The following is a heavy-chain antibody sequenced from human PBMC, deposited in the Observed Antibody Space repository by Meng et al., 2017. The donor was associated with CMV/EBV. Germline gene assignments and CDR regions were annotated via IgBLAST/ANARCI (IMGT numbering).Heavy chain of an antibody. D-gene: IGHD2-2*01. CDR1: GFTFDDYG. V-gene: IGHV3-20*04. Sequence: GESLKISCAASGFTFDDYGMSWVRQAPGKGLEWVFGINWNGGSTGYADSVKGRFTISRDNAKNSLYLQMNSLRAEDTALYYCARTDCSSTSCPKYYFDYWGQGTLVTVSS. CDR2: INWNGGST. CDR3: ARTDCSSTSCPKYYFDY. J-gene: IGHJ4*02.